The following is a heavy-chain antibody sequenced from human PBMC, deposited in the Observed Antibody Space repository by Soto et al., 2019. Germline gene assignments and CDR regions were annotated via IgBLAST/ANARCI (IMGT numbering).Heavy chain of an antibody. CDR3: ARGLLSRWGYYFDY. D-gene: IGHD1-26*01. CDR2: ISYDGSNK. Sequence: GGSLRLSCAASGFTFSSYAMHWVRQAPGKGLEWVAVISYDGSNKYYADSVKGRFTISRDNSKNTLYLQMNSLRAEDTAVYYCARGLLSRWGYYFDYWGQGTLVTVSS. J-gene: IGHJ4*02. V-gene: IGHV3-30-3*01. CDR1: GFTFSSYA.